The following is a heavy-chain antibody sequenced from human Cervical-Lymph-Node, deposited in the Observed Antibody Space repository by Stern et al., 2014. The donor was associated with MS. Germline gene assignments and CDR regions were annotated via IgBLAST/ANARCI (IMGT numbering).Heavy chain of an antibody. Sequence: QITLKEPGPTLVKPTQTLTLTCTFSGFSLQTSGVGVAWIRQPPGKALEWLALIYWDDDKRYSPSLESRLTITKDTYKNQVVLTMTNMDPVDTATYYCAFRPGFGDLNYFAPWGQGTLVAVSA. J-gene: IGHJ5*02. CDR3: AFRPGFGDLNYFAP. D-gene: IGHD3-10*01. CDR1: GFSLQTSGVG. CDR2: IYWDDDK. V-gene: IGHV2-5*02.